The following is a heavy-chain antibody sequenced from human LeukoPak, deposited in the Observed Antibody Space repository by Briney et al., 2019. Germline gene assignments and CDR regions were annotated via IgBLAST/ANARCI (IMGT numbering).Heavy chain of an antibody. CDR2: IIPIFGTA. V-gene: IGHV1-69*01. CDR1: GGTFSSYA. CDR3: ARDRSDAFDI. Sequence: SGKVSCKASGGTFSSYAISWVRQAPGQGLEWMGGIIPIFGTANYAQKFQGRVTITADESTSTAYMELSSLRSEDTAVYYCARDRSDAFDIWGQGTMVTVSS. J-gene: IGHJ3*02.